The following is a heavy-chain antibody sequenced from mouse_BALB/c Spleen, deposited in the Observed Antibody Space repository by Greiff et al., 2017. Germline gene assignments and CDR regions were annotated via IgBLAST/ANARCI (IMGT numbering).Heavy chain of an antibody. CDR3: ERAYGSSYWYFDV. CDR1: GYTFTDYN. Sequence: VQLQQSGPELVKPGASVKISCKASGYTFTDYNMHWVKQSPGKSLEWIGYIYPYNGGTGYNQKFKSKATLTVDNSSSTAYMELRSLTSEDSAVYYCERAYGSSYWYFDVWGAGTTVTVSA. D-gene: IGHD1-1*01. J-gene: IGHJ1*01. CDR2: IYPYNGGT. V-gene: IGHV1S29*02.